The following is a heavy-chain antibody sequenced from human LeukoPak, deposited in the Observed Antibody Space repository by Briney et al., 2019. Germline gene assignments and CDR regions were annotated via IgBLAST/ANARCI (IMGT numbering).Heavy chain of an antibody. V-gene: IGHV1-8*03. CDR2: MNPNSGNT. Sequence: ASVKVSCKASGYTFTSYDINWVRQATGQGLEWMGWMNPNSGNTGYAQKFQGRVTITRNTSISTAYMELSSLRSDDTAVYYCAREVGFSNWFDPWGQGTLVTVSS. J-gene: IGHJ5*02. CDR3: AREVGFSNWFDP. CDR1: GYTFTSYD. D-gene: IGHD3-10*01.